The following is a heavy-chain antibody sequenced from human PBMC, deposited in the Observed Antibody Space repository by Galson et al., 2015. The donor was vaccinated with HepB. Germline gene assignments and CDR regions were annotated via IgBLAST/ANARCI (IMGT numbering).Heavy chain of an antibody. J-gene: IGHJ4*02. Sequence: CAISGDSVSSNSAAWNWIRQSPSRGLEWLGRTYYRSRWYNDYAVSVKSRITINPDTSKNQFSLQLNSVTPEDTAVYYCARAGAGYSSSWSFDYWGQGTLVTVSS. CDR3: ARAGAGYSSSWSFDY. D-gene: IGHD6-13*01. CDR2: TYYRSRWYN. V-gene: IGHV6-1*01. CDR1: GDSVSSNSAA.